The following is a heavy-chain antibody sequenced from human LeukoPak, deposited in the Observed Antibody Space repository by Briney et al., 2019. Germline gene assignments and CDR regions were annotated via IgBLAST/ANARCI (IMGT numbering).Heavy chain of an antibody. V-gene: IGHV4-59*01. Sequence: RSATLSLTCTVSGGSISSYYWSWIRQPPGKGVEWIGYIYSSGSTNYYPSLKSRVTISVDTSKNQFSLKLTSVTAADTAVYYCARVWSGYDYYYYYGMDVWGQGTTVTVSS. CDR1: GGSISSYY. J-gene: IGHJ6*02. CDR2: IYSSGST. CDR3: ARVWSGYDYYYYYGMDV. D-gene: IGHD5-12*01.